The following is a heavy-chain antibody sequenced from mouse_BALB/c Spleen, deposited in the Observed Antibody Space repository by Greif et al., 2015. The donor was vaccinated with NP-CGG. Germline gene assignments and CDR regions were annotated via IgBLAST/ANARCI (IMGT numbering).Heavy chain of an antibody. CDR2: IWSDGST. CDR1: GFSLTYYG. Sequence: QVQLQQSGPDLVAPSQSLSITCTVSGFSLTYYGVHRIRQPPGKGLEWLVVIWSDGSTTYNSALKSRLSISKDNSKSQVFLKMDSLQTDDTALYYWARQLSYGMDYWGQGTSVTVSS. CDR3: ARQLSYGMDY. V-gene: IGHV2-6-2*01. J-gene: IGHJ4*01.